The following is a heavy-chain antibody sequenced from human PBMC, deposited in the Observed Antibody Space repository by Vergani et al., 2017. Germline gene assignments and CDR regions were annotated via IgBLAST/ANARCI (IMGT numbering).Heavy chain of an antibody. CDR2: INPNSGGT. CDR3: ARDRGSRSYLTFDY. Sequence: QVQLVQSGAEVKKPGASVKVSCKASGYTFTGYSMHWVRQAPGQGLEWMGWINPNSGGTNYAQKFQGRVTMTRDTSISTAYMELSSLISDDTAVYYCARDRGSRSYLTFDYWGQGTLVTVSS. CDR1: GYTFTGYS. V-gene: IGHV1-2*02. D-gene: IGHD1-26*01. J-gene: IGHJ4*02.